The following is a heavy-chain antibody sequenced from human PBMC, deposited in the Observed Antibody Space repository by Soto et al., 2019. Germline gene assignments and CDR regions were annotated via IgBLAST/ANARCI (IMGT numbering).Heavy chain of an antibody. D-gene: IGHD2-15*01. CDR1: GGSISSGAYF. V-gene: IGHV4-30-2*01. CDR2: IYDSGTT. J-gene: IGHJ4*02. CDR3: ARGVVTARVFNY. Sequence: TSETLSLTCAVSGGSISSGAYFWGWIRQPPGKGLEWIGHIYDSGTTYHNPSLRSRVTISVGRSKNQFSLRLSSSTAADTAVYFCARGVVTARVFNYWGRGTLVTVSS.